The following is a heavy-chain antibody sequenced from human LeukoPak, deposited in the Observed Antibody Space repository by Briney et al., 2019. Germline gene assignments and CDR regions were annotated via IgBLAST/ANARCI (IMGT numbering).Heavy chain of an antibody. Sequence: ASVKVSCKASGYTFSDFGITWVRQAPGQGVEWMGWIGAYNDNTNYPQKFQGRVTLTTDTSTSTAYMELRSLTSDDTALYYYARAGAAVTMFFDFWGQGTLVTVSS. V-gene: IGHV1-18*01. CDR1: GYTFSDFG. CDR2: IGAYNDNT. CDR3: ARAGAAVTMFFDF. D-gene: IGHD4-17*01. J-gene: IGHJ4*02.